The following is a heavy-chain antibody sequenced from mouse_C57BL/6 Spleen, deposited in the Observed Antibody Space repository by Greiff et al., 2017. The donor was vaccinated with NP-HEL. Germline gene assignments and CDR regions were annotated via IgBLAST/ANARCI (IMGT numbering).Heavy chain of an antibody. Sequence: VQLQQPGAELVKPGASVKLSCKASGYTFTSYWIHWVKQRPGQGLEWIGMIHPNSGSTNYNEKFKNKATLTVDTSSSTAYMQLSSLTSEDSAVYYCARDYGSPYYFDYWGQGTTLTVSS. CDR3: ARDYGSPYYFDY. J-gene: IGHJ2*01. V-gene: IGHV1-64*01. CDR1: GYTFTSYW. CDR2: IHPNSGST. D-gene: IGHD1-1*01.